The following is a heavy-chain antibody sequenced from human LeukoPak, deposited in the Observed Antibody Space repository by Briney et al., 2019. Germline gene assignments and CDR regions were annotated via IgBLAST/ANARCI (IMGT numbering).Heavy chain of an antibody. D-gene: IGHD2-8*01. V-gene: IGHV1-69*04. CDR3: ARDCTNGVCYRGDWFDP. CDR2: IIPTLGIA. Sequence: GASVKVSCKASGGTFSSYAISWVRQAPGQGLEWMGRIIPTLGIANYAQKFQGRVTITADKSTSTAYMELSSLRSEDTAVYYCARDCTNGVCYRGDWFDPWGQGTLVTVSS. J-gene: IGHJ5*02. CDR1: GGTFSSYA.